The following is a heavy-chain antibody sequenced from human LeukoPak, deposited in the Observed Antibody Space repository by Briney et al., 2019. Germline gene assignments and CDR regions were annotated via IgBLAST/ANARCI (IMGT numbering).Heavy chain of an antibody. V-gene: IGHV4-61*01. D-gene: IGHD3-22*01. Sequence: SETLSLTCTVSGGSVSSGSYYWSWIRQPPGKGLEWIGEIYHSGSTNYNPSLKSRVTISVDKSKNQFSLKLSSVTAADTAVYYCARYYYDSSGFNWFDPWGQGTLVTVSS. J-gene: IGHJ5*02. CDR2: IYHSGST. CDR3: ARYYYDSSGFNWFDP. CDR1: GGSVSSGSYY.